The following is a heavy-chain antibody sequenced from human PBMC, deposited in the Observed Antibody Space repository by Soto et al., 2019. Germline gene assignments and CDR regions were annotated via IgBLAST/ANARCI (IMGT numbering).Heavy chain of an antibody. D-gene: IGHD6-6*01. V-gene: IGHV3-23*04. CDR2: ISASGGST. CDR3: AKDRGSLYTSSSPLDF. J-gene: IGHJ4*02. Sequence: VQLVQSGAEVKKPGASVKVSCKASGYTFTNYAMTWVRQAPGKGLEWVSGISASGGSTYYADSVKGRFTISRDNSKNTLYLQMNSLRAEDTALYYCAKDRGSLYTSSSPLDFWGQGTLVTVSS. CDR1: GYTFTNYA.